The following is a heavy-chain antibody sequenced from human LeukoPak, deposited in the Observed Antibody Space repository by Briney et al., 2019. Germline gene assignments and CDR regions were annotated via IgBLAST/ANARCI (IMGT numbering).Heavy chain of an antibody. CDR3: AKDLGGGSGCYDL. CDR1: GFTFSNYT. D-gene: IGHD6-19*01. CDR2: ISSNGGST. Sequence: PGGSLRLSCSASGFTFSNYTMHWVRQAPGKGLEYVSSISSNGGSTYSADSVKGRFTISRDNSTNTLYLQMNSLRAEDTAVYYCAKDLGGGSGCYDLWGRGTLVTVSS. J-gene: IGHJ2*01. V-gene: IGHV3-64*04.